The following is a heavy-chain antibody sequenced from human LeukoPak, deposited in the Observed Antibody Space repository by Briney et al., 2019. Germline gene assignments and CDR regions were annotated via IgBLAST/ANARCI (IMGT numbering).Heavy chain of an antibody. D-gene: IGHD5-18*01. Sequence: SETLSLTCTVSGGSMTTHHWNWIRQTPGKGLEWIGYVFDSGRTKENPSLKSRVTLSADTSKNQLSLRLSSVTAADTAVYYCTTIKRGNIFGYFDFWGQGVLVTVSS. CDR1: GGSMTTHH. V-gene: IGHV4-59*11. CDR3: TTIKRGNIFGYFDF. J-gene: IGHJ4*02. CDR2: VFDSGRT.